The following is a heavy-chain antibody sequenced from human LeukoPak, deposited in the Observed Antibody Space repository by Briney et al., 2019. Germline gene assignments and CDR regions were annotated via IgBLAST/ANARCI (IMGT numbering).Heavy chain of an antibody. D-gene: IGHD5-18*01. V-gene: IGHV3-30*18. J-gene: IGHJ4*02. CDR2: ISYDGSNK. CDR1: GLTFSSYG. CDR3: AKVGAAMDYYFDY. Sequence: GGSLRLSCAASGLTFSSYGMHWVRQAPGKGLEWVAVISYDGSNKYYADSVKGRFTISRDNSKNTLYLQINSLRAEDTAVYYCAKVGAAMDYYFDYWGQGTLVTVSS.